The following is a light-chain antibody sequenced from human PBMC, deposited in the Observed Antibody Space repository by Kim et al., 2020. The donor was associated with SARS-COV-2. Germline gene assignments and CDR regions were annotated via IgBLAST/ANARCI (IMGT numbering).Light chain of an antibody. V-gene: IGLV10-54*01. J-gene: IGLJ3*02. CDR3: SAWDSGLSAWV. CDR2: RNN. CDR1: SNNVGYQG. Sequence: QAGLTQPPSVSKDLRQTATLTCTGNSNNVGYQGAAWLQQHQGHPPKLLSYRNNNRPSGISERFSASRSVNTASLTITGLQPEDEADYYCSAWDSGLSAWVFGGGTQLTVL.